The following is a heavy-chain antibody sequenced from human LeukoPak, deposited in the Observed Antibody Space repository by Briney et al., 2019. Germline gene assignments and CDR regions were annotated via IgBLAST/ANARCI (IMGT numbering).Heavy chain of an antibody. J-gene: IGHJ4*02. V-gene: IGHV3-9*01. CDR3: AKDTPGMGFDY. Sequence: GGSLRLSCAASGFTFDDYAMHWVRQAPGKGLEWVSGITWNSGNIVYADSVKGRFTISRDNAKNSLYLQMDSLRAEDTALNYCAKDTPGMGFDYWGQGTPVTVSS. CDR2: ITWNSGNI. D-gene: IGHD6-13*01. CDR1: GFTFDDYA.